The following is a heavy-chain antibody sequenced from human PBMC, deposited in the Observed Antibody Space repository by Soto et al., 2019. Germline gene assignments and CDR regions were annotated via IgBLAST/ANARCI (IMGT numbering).Heavy chain of an antibody. V-gene: IGHV1-69*01. J-gene: IGHJ1*01. CDR1: GGTFSSYD. D-gene: IGHD5-18*01. Sequence: QVQLVQSGSQVKNPGSSVKVSCKASGGTFSSYDISWVRQAPGQGLEWMGGIIPIFGTANYAKKFQGRVTIIADESTSTANMSRTRLKFEDTAGYYWAEDRDTGYLPHEYFHHSGQGTLVTESS. CDR2: IIPIFGTA. CDR3: AEDRDTGYLPHEYFHH.